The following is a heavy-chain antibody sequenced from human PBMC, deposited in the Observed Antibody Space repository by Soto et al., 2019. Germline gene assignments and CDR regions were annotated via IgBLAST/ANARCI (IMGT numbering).Heavy chain of an antibody. CDR1: GGSISSGGYY. V-gene: IGHV4-31*03. CDR2: IYYSGST. J-gene: IGHJ6*03. D-gene: IGHD2-15*01. Sequence: PSETLSLTCTVSGGSISSGGYYWSWIRQHPGKGLEWIGYIYYSGSTYYNPSLKSRVTISVDTSKNQFSLKLSSVTAADTAVYYCATKGYCSGGSCYEEPYYYYYYMDVWGKGTTVTVSS. CDR3: ATKGYCSGGSCYEEPYYYYYYMDV.